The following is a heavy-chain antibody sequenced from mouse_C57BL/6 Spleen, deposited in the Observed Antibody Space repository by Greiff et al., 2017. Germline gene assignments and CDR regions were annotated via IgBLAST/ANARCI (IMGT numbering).Heavy chain of an antibody. CDR2: ISYDGSN. CDR1: GYSITSGYY. D-gene: IGHD2-4*01. V-gene: IGHV3-6*01. J-gene: IGHJ3*01. Sequence: EVQLVESGPGLVKPSQSLSLTCSVTGYSITSGYYWNWIRQFPGNKLEWMGYISYDGSNNYNPSLKNRISITRDTSKNQFFLQLNSVTTEDTATYYCARALYYDYDGEFAYGGQGTLVTVSA. CDR3: ARALYYDYDGEFAY.